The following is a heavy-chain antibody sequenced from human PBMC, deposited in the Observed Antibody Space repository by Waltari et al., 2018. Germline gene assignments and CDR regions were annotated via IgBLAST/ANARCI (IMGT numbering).Heavy chain of an antibody. CDR3: ARGGGLRLGELSSHLDY. D-gene: IGHD3-16*02. CDR1: GYTFSSYG. CDR2: ISPYNGDT. V-gene: IGHV1-18*01. J-gene: IGHJ4*02. Sequence: QVQLVQSGPEVKKHGASVKISCTASGYTFSSYGIAWVRQAPGQGLEWMGWISPYNGDTSYGENVQGRVTMTTDTSASTAYLELRSLTSDDTGVFYCARGGGLRLGELSSHLDYWGQGTPVTVSS.